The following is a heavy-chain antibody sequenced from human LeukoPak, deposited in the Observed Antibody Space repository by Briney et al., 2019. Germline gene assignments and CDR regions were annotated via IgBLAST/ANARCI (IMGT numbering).Heavy chain of an antibody. CDR3: ARDLPSITMVRAPYGMDV. J-gene: IGHJ6*02. CDR1: GGSISSYY. D-gene: IGHD3-10*01. V-gene: IGHV4-59*01. CDR2: IYYSGST. Sequence: SETLSLTCTVSGGSISSYYWSWIRQPPGKGLEWIGYIYYSGSTNYNPSLKSRVTISVDTSTNQFSLKLSSVTAADTAVYYCARDLPSITMVRAPYGMDVWGQGTTVTVSS.